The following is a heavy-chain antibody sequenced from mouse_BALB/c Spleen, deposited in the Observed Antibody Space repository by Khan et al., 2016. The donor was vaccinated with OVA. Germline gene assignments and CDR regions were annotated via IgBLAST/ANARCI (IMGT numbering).Heavy chain of an antibody. J-gene: IGHJ2*01. V-gene: IGHV1-74*04. Sequence: ESGPQLVRPGSSVKISCKASGYSFTSYWMHWVKQRPGQGLEWIGMIDPSDGETMLNQKFKDKATLTVDKSSSTVYMQLSSPTSEDSAVYYCARITTHYWGQGTTLTVSS. CDR3: ARITTHY. D-gene: IGHD2-4*01. CDR2: IDPSDGET. CDR1: GYSFTSYW.